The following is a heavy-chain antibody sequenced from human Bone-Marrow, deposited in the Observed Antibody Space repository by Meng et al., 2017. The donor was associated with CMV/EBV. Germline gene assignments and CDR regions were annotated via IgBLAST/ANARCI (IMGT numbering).Heavy chain of an antibody. Sequence: ASVKVSCKASGYTFTSYGISWVRQAPGQGLEWMGWISAYNGNTNYAQKLQGRVTMTTDTSTSTAYMELRSLRSDDTAVYYCARGYCSSTSCPPYYFDSWGQGTLVTVSS. V-gene: IGHV1-18*01. CDR3: ARGYCSSTSCPPYYFDS. D-gene: IGHD2-2*01. CDR1: GYTFTSYG. CDR2: ISAYNGNT. J-gene: IGHJ4*02.